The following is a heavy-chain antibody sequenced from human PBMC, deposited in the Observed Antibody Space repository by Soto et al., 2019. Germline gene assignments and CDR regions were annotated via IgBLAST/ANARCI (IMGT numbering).Heavy chain of an antibody. CDR2: ISSSGSTI. CDR3: AREEGYCSGGSCYYYGMDV. D-gene: IGHD2-15*01. Sequence: EVQLVESGGGLVQPGGSLRLSCAASGFTFSSYEMNWVRQAPGKGLEWVSNISSSGSTIYYADSVKGRFTISRDNAKNSLYLQMNSLRAEDTAVYYCAREEGYCSGGSCYYYGMDVWGQGTTVTVSS. CDR1: GFTFSSYE. V-gene: IGHV3-48*03. J-gene: IGHJ6*02.